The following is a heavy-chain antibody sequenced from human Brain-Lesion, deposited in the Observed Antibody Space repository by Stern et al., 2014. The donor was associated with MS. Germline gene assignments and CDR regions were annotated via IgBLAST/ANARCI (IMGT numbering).Heavy chain of an antibody. CDR1: GGSISSGGYY. V-gene: IGHV4-61*02. J-gene: IGHJ6*02. D-gene: IGHD2-2*01. Sequence: QLQLQESGPGLVKPSQTLSLSCTVSGGSISSGGYYWSWIRQPAGKGLEWIGRIFNSGSPSYTPPLKSRVPISIDTSKNQFSLRLNPMTAADTAVYYCARGRVVPGFQYYATDVWGQGTTVIVSS. CDR3: ARGRVVPGFQYYATDV. CDR2: IFNSGSP.